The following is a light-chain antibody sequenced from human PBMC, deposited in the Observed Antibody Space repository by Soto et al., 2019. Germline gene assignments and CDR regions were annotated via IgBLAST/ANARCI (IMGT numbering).Light chain of an antibody. Sequence: EIVLTQAPATLSLSPGERATLSCRASQSVSSYFSWYQQKPGQPPRLLNYDASNSATGIPARVSGSGSGKDFTLTISYLGPKDFFDYYGQQRSNWPPDIRFGQGTR. J-gene: IGKJ5*01. V-gene: IGKV3-11*01. CDR3: QQRSNWPPDIR. CDR2: DAS. CDR1: QSVSSY.